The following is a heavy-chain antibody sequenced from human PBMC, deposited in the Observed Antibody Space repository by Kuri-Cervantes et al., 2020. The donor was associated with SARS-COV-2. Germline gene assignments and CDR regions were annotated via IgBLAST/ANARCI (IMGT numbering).Heavy chain of an antibody. J-gene: IGHJ4*02. CDR2: ISYDGSNK. CDR1: GFTFSSYG. V-gene: IGHV3-30*03. Sequence: LSLTCAASGFTFSSYGMHWVRQAPGKGLEWVAVISYDGSNKYYADSVKGRFTISRDNSKNTLYLQMNSLRAEDTAVYYCARDGYCSSTSCYTDYWGQGTLVTVSS. CDR3: ARDGYCSSTSCYTDY. D-gene: IGHD2-2*02.